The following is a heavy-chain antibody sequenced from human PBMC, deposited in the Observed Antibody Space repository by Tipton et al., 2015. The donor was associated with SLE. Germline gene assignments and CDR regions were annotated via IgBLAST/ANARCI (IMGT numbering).Heavy chain of an antibody. V-gene: IGHV4-59*12. J-gene: IGHJ3*02. CDR1: GGSISSFY. CDR3: ARVVYSGAFDI. Sequence: TLSLTCTVSGGSISSFYWSWIRQPPGKGLEWIGYIYYSGSTKYNPSLKSRVTMSVDTSKNQFSLKLSSVTAADTAVYYCARVVYSGAFDIWGQGTIVTVSS. CDR2: IYYSGST. D-gene: IGHD2-15*01.